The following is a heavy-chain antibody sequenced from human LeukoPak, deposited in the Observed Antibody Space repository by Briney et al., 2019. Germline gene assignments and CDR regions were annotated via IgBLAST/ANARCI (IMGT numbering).Heavy chain of an antibody. CDR2: IYHSGST. CDR3: ARNPCSSTSCRPLEWLSPHLLPFDY. CDR1: GGSISSYY. V-gene: IGHV4-59*12. Sequence: SETLSLTCTVSGGSISSYYWSWIRQPPGKGLEWIGYIYHSGSTYYNPSLKSRVTISVDRSKNQFSLKLSSVTAADTAVYYCARNPCSSTSCRPLEWLSPHLLPFDYWGQGTLVTVSS. D-gene: IGHD2-2*01. J-gene: IGHJ4*02.